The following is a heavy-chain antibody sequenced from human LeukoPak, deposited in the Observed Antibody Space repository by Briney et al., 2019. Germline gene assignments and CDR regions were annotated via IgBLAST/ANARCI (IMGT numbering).Heavy chain of an antibody. V-gene: IGHV3-23*01. D-gene: IGHD3-3*01. J-gene: IGHJ4*02. Sequence: GGSLRLSCAASGFTFGTYAMSWVRQAPGKGLEWVSVISGSGGSTYYADSVKGRFTISRDNSKNTLYLQMNSLRAEDTAVYYCAKDQNVRFLEWLPDYWGQGTLVTVSS. CDR2: ISGSGGST. CDR1: GFTFGTYA. CDR3: AKDQNVRFLEWLPDY.